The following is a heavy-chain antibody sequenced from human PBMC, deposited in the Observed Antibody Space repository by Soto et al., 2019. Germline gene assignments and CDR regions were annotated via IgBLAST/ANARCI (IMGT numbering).Heavy chain of an antibody. V-gene: IGHV3-33*06. J-gene: IGHJ4*02. D-gene: IGHD1-1*01. CDR3: AKDNRANWRLGSYFDY. CDR2: IWYDGSNK. Sequence: PGGSLRLSCAASGFTFSSYGMHWVRQAPGKGLEWVAVIWYDGSNKYYADSVKGRFTISRDNSKNTLYLQMNSLRAEDTAVYYCAKDNRANWRLGSYFDYWGQGTLVTVSS. CDR1: GFTFSSYG.